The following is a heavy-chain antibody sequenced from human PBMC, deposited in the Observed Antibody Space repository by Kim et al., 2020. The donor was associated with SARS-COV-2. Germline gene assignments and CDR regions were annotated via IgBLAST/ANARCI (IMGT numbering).Heavy chain of an antibody. V-gene: IGHV3-23*01. D-gene: IGHD1-1*01. Sequence: GGSLRLSCAASGFTFSSYAMSWVRQAPGKGLEWVSAISGSGGSTYYADSVKGRFTISRDNSKNTLYLQMNSLRAEDTAVYYCARGLQPRTTRLFDYWGQGTLVTVSS. J-gene: IGHJ4*02. CDR1: GFTFSSYA. CDR3: ARGLQPRTTRLFDY. CDR2: ISGSGGST.